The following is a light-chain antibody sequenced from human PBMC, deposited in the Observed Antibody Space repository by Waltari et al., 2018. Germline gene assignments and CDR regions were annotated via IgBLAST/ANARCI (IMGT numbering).Light chain of an antibody. CDR1: QSVSSY. CDR3: QQRGNWPLT. Sequence: EIVLTQSPATLSLCPGERATLSCRASQSVSSYLAWYQQKPGQAPRLLIYDVSNRATGIPARFSGSGSGTDFTLTISSLESEDFAVYYCQQRGNWPLTFGGGTKVEIK. J-gene: IGKJ4*01. CDR2: DVS. V-gene: IGKV3-11*01.